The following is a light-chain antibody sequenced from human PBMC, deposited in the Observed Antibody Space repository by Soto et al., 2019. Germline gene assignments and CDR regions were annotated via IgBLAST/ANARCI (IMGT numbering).Light chain of an antibody. CDR3: SSYTSSTTHVV. CDR1: SSDVGDFNY. J-gene: IGLJ2*01. V-gene: IGLV2-14*03. CDR2: DVT. Sequence: QSALTQPASVSGSPGRSVTISCTGTSSDVGDFNYVSWYQNLPGRAPKLIIYDVTNRPSGISYRFSASKSGRSSSLTIYGHQAEDEAEYYCSSYTSSTTHVVFGGATKLTVL.